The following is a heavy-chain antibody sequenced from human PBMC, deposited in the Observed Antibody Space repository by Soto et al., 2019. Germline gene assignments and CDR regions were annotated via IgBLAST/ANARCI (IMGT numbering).Heavy chain of an antibody. Sequence: QVQLQQWGAGLLKPSETLSLTCAVYGWSFSGYYWSWIRQPPGKGLEWIGEINHSGSTNYNPSLKIRRTISVDPSNNQCSMTLPSVTAADTVGDYGARGGYDYVWGRYRGGLYYGMDVWGQGTTVTVSS. J-gene: IGHJ6*02. CDR1: GWSFSGYY. CDR2: INHSGST. D-gene: IGHD3-16*02. CDR3: ARGGYDYVWGRYRGGLYYGMDV. V-gene: IGHV4-34*01.